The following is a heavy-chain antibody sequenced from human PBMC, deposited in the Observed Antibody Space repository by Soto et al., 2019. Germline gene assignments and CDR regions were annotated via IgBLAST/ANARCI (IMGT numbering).Heavy chain of an antibody. CDR1: GFTFSSVG. D-gene: IGHD2-21*01. V-gene: IGHV3-30*18. J-gene: IGHJ4*02. CDR3: AKDVDDLFRLED. CDR2: ISNDGNKK. Sequence: QVQVVESGGGVVQPGRSLKLSCVASGFTFSSVGMHWVRQAPGKGLEWVAVISNDGNKKYYGDSVKGRATISRDNSKNTLYLQMNSLSAEDTAVYYWAKDVDDLFRLEDWGQGTLVTVSS.